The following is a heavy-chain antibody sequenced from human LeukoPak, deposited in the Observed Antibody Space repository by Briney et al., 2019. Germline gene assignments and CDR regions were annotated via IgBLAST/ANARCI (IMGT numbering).Heavy chain of an antibody. J-gene: IGHJ6*03. CDR2: ISGSGDNT. V-gene: IGHV3-23*01. CDR1: GFTFSNYA. Sequence: GGSLRLSCAASGFTFSNYAMSWVRQAPGKGLEWVSAISGSGDNTYYADSVKGRFTVSRDNSKNTLYVQMKSLRAEDTAVYYCARAGGADYSNYISRYYYYYMDVWGKGTTVTVSS. CDR3: ARAGGADYSNYISRYYYYYMDV. D-gene: IGHD4-11*01.